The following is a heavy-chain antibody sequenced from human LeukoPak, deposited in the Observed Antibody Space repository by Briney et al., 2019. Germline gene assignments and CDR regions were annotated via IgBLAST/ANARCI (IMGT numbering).Heavy chain of an antibody. D-gene: IGHD3-16*01. Sequence: GGSLRLSCAASGFTFSSYTMSWVRQAPGKGLEWVSSISSGSSYIYYADAVKGRFNISRDNAKNSLYLQMNSLRAEDTAVYYCATAATTGGSLVFDYWGQGTLVTVSS. J-gene: IGHJ4*02. CDR2: ISSGSSYI. V-gene: IGHV3-21*01. CDR1: GFTFSSYT. CDR3: ATAATTGGSLVFDY.